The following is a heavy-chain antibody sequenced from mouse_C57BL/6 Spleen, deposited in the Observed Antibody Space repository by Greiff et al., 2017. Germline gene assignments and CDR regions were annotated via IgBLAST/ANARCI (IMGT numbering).Heavy chain of an antibody. CDR1: GYSITSGYY. Sequence: DVKLQESGPGLVKPSQSLSLTCSVTGYSITSGYYWNWIRQFPGNKLEWMGYISYDGSNNYNPSLKNRISITRDTSKNQFFLKLNSVTTEDTATYYWARGGDGSSYGYFDVWGTGTTVTVSS. V-gene: IGHV3-6*01. CDR2: ISYDGSN. CDR3: ARGGDGSSYGYFDV. D-gene: IGHD1-1*01. J-gene: IGHJ1*03.